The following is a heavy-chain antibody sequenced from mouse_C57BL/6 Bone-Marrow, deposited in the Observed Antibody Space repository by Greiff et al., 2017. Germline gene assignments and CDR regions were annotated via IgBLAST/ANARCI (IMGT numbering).Heavy chain of an antibody. CDR1: GYTFTSYW. CDR2: IDPSDSYT. J-gene: IGHJ3*01. Sequence: QVQLQQPGAELVKPGASVKLSCKASGYTFTSYWMQWVKQRPGQGLEWIGEIDPSDSYTNYNQKFKGKATLTVDTSSSTAYMQLSSLTSEDSAVYYCARGWLLRGGFAYWGQGTLVTVSA. D-gene: IGHD2-3*01. CDR3: ARGWLLRGGFAY. V-gene: IGHV1-50*01.